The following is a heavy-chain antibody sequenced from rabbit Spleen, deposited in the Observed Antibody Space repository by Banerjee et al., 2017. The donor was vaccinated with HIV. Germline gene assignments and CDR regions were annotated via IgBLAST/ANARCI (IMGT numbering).Heavy chain of an antibody. CDR1: GFSFGDRDV. J-gene: IGHJ3*01. V-gene: IGHV1S45*01. D-gene: IGHD1-1*01. CDR3: ARDLVGVIGWNFGL. Sequence: QEQLVESGGGLVQPTGSLTLTCKASGFSFGDRDVMCWVRQAPGKGLEWIACINAATGKPVYATWAKGRFTISRTSSTTVTLRMTSLTAADRAAYFCARDLVGVIGWNFGLWGQGTLVTVS. CDR2: INAATGKP.